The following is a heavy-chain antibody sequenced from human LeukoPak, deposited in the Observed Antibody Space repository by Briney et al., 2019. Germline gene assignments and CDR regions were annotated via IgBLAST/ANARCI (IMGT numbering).Heavy chain of an antibody. CDR3: ARGGGSRRFSAFDI. J-gene: IGHJ3*02. CDR2: IYYSGST. CDR1: GGSISSYY. Sequence: SETLSLTCTVSGGSISSYYWSWIWQPPGKGLEWIGYIYYSGSTNYNPSLKSRVTISVDTSKNQFSLKLSSVTAADTAVYYCARGGGSRRFSAFDIWGQGTMATVSS. D-gene: IGHD2-15*01. V-gene: IGHV4-59*01.